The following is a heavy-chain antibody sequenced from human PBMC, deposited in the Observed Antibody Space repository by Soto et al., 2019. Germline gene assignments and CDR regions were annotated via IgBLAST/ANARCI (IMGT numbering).Heavy chain of an antibody. CDR3: ATPYYYGSGPPYYFDY. V-gene: IGHV1-18*01. CDR2: ISPEDGET. Sequence: ASVKVSCKASGYTFPSYGISWVRQAPGQGLEWMGGISPEDGETNYAQKLQGRVTMTADTSTGTAYMELSSLRSEDTAVYYCATPYYYGSGPPYYFDYWGQGTLVTVSS. CDR1: GYTFPSYG. J-gene: IGHJ4*02. D-gene: IGHD3-10*01.